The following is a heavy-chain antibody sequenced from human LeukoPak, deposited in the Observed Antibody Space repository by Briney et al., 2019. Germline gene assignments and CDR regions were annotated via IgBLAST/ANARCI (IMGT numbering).Heavy chain of an antibody. CDR3: ARDLRRGLGITIFAEYYFDY. CDR1: GFTFRSYW. D-gene: IGHD3-3*01. Sequence: GGSLRLSCAASGFTFRSYWMSRVPRAPGKGREWVANIKQDGREKYYVDSVKGRFTISRDNAKNSLYLQMNSLRAEEAAVYYCARDLRRGLGITIFAEYYFDYWGQGTLVTVSS. V-gene: IGHV3-7*01. CDR2: IKQDGREK. J-gene: IGHJ4*02.